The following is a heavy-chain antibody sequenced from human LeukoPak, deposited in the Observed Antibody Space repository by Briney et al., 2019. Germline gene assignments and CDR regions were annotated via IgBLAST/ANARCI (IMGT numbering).Heavy chain of an antibody. CDR2: ISGSGGST. D-gene: IGHD2-2*01. J-gene: IGHJ4*02. CDR3: AKDGRYCSSTSCQTLVDY. V-gene: IGHV3-23*01. CDR1: GFTFSSYA. Sequence: PGGSLRLSCAASGFTFSSYAMSWVRQAPGKGLEWVSAISGSGGSTYYADSVKGRFTISRDNSKNTLYLQMNSLRAEDTAVYYCAKDGRYCSSTSCQTLVDYWSQGTLVTVSS.